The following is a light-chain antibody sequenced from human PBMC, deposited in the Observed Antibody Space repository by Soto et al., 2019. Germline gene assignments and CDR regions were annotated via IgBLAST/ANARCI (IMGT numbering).Light chain of an antibody. V-gene: IGKV3-15*01. J-gene: IGKJ1*01. CDR1: QSVRSD. CDR2: GVS. Sequence: EIVMTQSPATLSVSPGEGATLSCRASQSVRSDLAWYQHKPGLAPRLLIYGVSTRATGVPARFSGSGSGTEFTLTISSLQSEDIAVYYCQQYGSSPWTFGQGTKVDIK. CDR3: QQYGSSPWT.